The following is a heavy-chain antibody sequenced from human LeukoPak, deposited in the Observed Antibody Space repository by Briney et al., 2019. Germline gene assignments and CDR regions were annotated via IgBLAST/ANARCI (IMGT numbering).Heavy chain of an antibody. J-gene: IGHJ4*02. D-gene: IGHD2-2*01. Sequence: SETLSLTCTVSGGSISSSSYYWGWIRQPPGKGLEWIGSIYYSGSTYYNPSLKSRVTISVDTSKNQFSLKLSSVTAADTAVYYCARPSKYCSSTSCYCYFDYWGQGTLVTVSS. V-gene: IGHV4-39*01. CDR3: ARPSKYCSSTSCYCYFDY. CDR1: GGSISSSSYY. CDR2: IYYSGST.